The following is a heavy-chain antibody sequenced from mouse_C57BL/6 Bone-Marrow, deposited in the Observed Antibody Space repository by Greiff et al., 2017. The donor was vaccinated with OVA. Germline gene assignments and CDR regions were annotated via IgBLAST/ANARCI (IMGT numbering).Heavy chain of an antibody. CDR3: ASLYFDV. CDR1: GYSITSGYY. V-gene: IGHV3-6*01. Sequence: EVQLQQSGPGLVKPSQSLSLTCSVTGYSITSGYYWNWIRQFPGNKLEWMGYISYDGSNNYNPSLKNRISITRDTSKNQFFLKLNSVTTEDTATYYCASLYFDVWGTGTTVTVSS. J-gene: IGHJ1*03. CDR2: ISYDGSN.